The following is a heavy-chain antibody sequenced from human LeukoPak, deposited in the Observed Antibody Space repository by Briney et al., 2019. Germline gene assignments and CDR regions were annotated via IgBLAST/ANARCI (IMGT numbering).Heavy chain of an antibody. CDR1: GFTFDDYA. Sequence: GGSLRLSCAASGFTFDDYAMHWVRQAPGKGLEWVSGISWNSGSIGYADSVKGRFTISRDNAKNSLYLQMNSLRAEDTALYYCAKDNSGYEFDYWGQGTLVTVSS. V-gene: IGHV3-9*01. CDR3: AKDNSGYEFDY. CDR2: ISWNSGSI. D-gene: IGHD5-12*01. J-gene: IGHJ4*02.